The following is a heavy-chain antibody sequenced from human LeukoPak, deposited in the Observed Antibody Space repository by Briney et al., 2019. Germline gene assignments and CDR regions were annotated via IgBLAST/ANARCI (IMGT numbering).Heavy chain of an antibody. Sequence: GGSLRLSCETAGFTFSSYVMHWVRRTPGKGLVWVSRINTDGSGTNYADSVEGRFTISRDNARNTLHLQMNSLRADDTAVYYCARGRGGTYYSWGQGTLVTVSS. CDR3: ARGRGGTYYS. CDR2: INTDGSGT. CDR1: GFTFSSYV. V-gene: IGHV3-74*01. J-gene: IGHJ4*02. D-gene: IGHD2-15*01.